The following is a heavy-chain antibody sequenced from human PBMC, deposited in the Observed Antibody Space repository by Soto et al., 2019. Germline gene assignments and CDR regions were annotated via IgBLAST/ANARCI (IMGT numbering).Heavy chain of an antibody. Sequence: ETLSLTCNVSGGSISDFYWSWIRQSPGKRLEWIGYLYYTGSTNYNPALKSRVTISLDTSKNQFSLKVRSVTAADTAVYYCARGGGYDFRSSQAPPIDVWGQGTTVTVSS. D-gene: IGHD3-3*01. CDR1: GGSISDFY. V-gene: IGHV4-59*01. J-gene: IGHJ6*02. CDR3: ARGGGYDFRSSQAPPIDV. CDR2: LYYTGST.